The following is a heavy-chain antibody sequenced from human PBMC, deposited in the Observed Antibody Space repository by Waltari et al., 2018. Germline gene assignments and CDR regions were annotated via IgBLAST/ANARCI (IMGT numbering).Heavy chain of an antibody. CDR2: FDPEDGET. Sequence: QVQLVQSGAEVKKPGASVKVSCKASGYTFTELSMHWVRQAPGKGLEWMGGFDPEDGETIYAQKFQGRVTMTEDTSTDTAYMELSSLRSEDTAVYYCATDLYGGKIPRYYYGMDVWGQGTTVTVSS. V-gene: IGHV1-24*01. J-gene: IGHJ6*02. CDR1: GYTFTELS. CDR3: ATDLYGGKIPRYYYGMDV. D-gene: IGHD2-15*01.